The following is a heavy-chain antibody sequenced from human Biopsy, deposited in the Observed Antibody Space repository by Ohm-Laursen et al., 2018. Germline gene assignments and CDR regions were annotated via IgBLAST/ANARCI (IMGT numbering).Heavy chain of an antibody. CDR2: ILPFYGTT. V-gene: IGHV1-69*01. J-gene: IGHJ4*02. Sequence: SSVKVSCNASGGTFSTTAISWVRQAPGQGLEWMGAILPFYGTTNFAQKFQGRVTLTADGSTSTAYMELSSLRSEDTGVYYCASSDGRSGFDYWGQGTLVTVSS. CDR1: GGTFSTTA. D-gene: IGHD3-10*01. CDR3: ASSDGRSGFDY.